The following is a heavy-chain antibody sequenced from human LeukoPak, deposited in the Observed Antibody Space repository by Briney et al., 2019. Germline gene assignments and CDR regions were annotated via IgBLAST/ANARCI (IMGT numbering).Heavy chain of an antibody. Sequence: GGSLRLSCAASGFTFSSYGMHWVRQAPGKGLEWVAFIRYDGSNRYYADSVKGRFTISRDNAQNSLYLQMNSLRAEDTAIYYCVRDRGTYRPIDYWGQGTLVTVSS. J-gene: IGHJ4*02. CDR3: VRDRGTYRPIDY. CDR1: GFTFSSYG. D-gene: IGHD1-26*01. V-gene: IGHV3-30*02. CDR2: IRYDGSNR.